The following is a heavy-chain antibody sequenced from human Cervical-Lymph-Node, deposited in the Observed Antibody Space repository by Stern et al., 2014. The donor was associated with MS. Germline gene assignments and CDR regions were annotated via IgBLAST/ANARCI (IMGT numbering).Heavy chain of an antibody. CDR1: GGSISSAEYY. CDR2: IHNSGTT. CDR3: SRDADGYSLVFGY. D-gene: IGHD5-24*01. Sequence: QVQLQESGPGLVKPSQTLSLTCAVTGGSISSAEYYWSWIRQSPGTGLGWFGYIHNSGTTYYNPSLKSRVTMSVDTSKNQFSLKLRSVTAADTAVYYCSRDADGYSLVFGYWGRGTLVTVSS. V-gene: IGHV4-30-4*01. J-gene: IGHJ4*02.